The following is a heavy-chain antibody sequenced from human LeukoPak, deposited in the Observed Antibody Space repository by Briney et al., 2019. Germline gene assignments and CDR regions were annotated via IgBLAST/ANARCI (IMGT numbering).Heavy chain of an antibody. V-gene: IGHV3-53*01. CDR3: ARAHWDV. CDR1: GFTFSSYW. CDR2: IYSGGST. Sequence: GGSLRLSCAASGFTFSSYWMSWVRQAPGKGLEWVSVIYSGGSTYYADSVKGRFTISRDNSKDTLYLQMNSLRAEDTAVYYCARAHWDVWGKGTTVTVSS. J-gene: IGHJ6*04.